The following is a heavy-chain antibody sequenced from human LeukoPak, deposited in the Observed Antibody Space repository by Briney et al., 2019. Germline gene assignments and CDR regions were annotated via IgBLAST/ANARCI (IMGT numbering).Heavy chain of an antibody. CDR2: MNPNSGNT. D-gene: IGHD1-26*01. J-gene: IGHJ4*02. CDR3: AREAVGATGSYFDY. CDR1: GYTFTSYD. V-gene: IGHV1-8*03. Sequence: GASVKVSCKASGYTFTSYDINWVRQATGQGLEWMGWMNPNSGNTGYAQKFQGRVTVTADESTSTAYMELSSLRSEDTAVYYCAREAVGATGSYFDYWGQGTLVTVSS.